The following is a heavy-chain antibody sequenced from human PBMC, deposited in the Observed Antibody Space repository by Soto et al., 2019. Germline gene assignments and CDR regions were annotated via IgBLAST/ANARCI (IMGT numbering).Heavy chain of an antibody. D-gene: IGHD5-18*01. CDR2: IYYSGIS. J-gene: IGHJ4*02. CDR1: GACISSGGYY. CDR3: ARTEWIQLWFDY. V-gene: IGHV4-31*03. Sequence: QVQLLESGPGLVKPSQTLSLICNVSGACISSGGYYWSWIRQRPGRGLEWLGSIYYSGISHYNPSLKSRATISVDTSKNQFSLKLITVTAADTAVYYCARTEWIQLWFDYWGQGALVTVS.